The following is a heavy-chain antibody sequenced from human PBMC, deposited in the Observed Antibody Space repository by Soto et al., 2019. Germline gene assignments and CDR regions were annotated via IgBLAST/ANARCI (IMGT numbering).Heavy chain of an antibody. CDR1: GYTFTSYG. CDR2: ISAYNGNT. Sequence: VASVKVSCKASGYTFTSYGISWVRQAPGQGLEWMGWISAYNGNTNYAQKLQGRVTMTTDTSTSTAYMELRSLRSDDTAVYYCARDGYYDILTGYGGYYYYGMDVWG. V-gene: IGHV1-18*01. CDR3: ARDGYYDILTGYGGYYYYGMDV. J-gene: IGHJ6*02. D-gene: IGHD3-9*01.